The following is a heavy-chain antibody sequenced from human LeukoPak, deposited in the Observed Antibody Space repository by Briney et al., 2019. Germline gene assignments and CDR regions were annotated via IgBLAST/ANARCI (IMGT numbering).Heavy chain of an antibody. Sequence: GAPVKVSCKASGNTFSNYGFSWVRQAPGQGLEWMGWINANSGNTDYAQNFQGRVTLTTDTSTNVAYMELRSLTSDDTAVYYCARGVGVTRFDPWGQGTLVTVSS. J-gene: IGHJ5*02. CDR3: ARGVGVTRFDP. V-gene: IGHV1-18*01. D-gene: IGHD3-22*01. CDR1: GNTFSNYG. CDR2: INANSGNT.